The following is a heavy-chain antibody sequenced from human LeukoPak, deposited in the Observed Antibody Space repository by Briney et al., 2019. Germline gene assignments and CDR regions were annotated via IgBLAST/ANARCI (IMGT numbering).Heavy chain of an antibody. D-gene: IGHD1-26*01. CDR1: GDSISGYYSGYY. CDR2: IYYSGST. Sequence: SETLSLTCIVSGDSISGYYSGYYWSWIRQPPGKGLEWIGYIYYSGSTNYNPSLKSRVTISVDTSKNQFSLKLSSVTAADTAVYYCATGRVGATFDAWGQGTQVTVSS. CDR3: ATGRVGATFDA. J-gene: IGHJ5*02. V-gene: IGHV4-59*08.